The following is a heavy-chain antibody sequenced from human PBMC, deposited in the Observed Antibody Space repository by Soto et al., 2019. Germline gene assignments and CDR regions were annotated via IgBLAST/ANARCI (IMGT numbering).Heavy chain of an antibody. D-gene: IGHD3-10*01. J-gene: IGHJ4*02. CDR2: INGDGSIS. Sequence: EVQLVESGGGLVQPGGSLRLSCAASGFTFTYWMHWVRQAPGKGLVWVSRINGDGSISNYADSVKGRFPISRDNAKNTLYLQMDSLRGEDTAVYYCARAGSYRFDYWGQGTLVTVSS. CDR3: ARAGSYRFDY. CDR1: GFTFTYW. V-gene: IGHV3-74*01.